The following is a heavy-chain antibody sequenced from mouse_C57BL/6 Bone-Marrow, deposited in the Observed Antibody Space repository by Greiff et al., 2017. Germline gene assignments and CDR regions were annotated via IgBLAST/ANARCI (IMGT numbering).Heavy chain of an antibody. J-gene: IGHJ1*03. CDR3: ARQLRLRYFDV. V-gene: IGHV2-2*01. CDR2: IWSGGST. Sequence: VQLQQSGPGLVQPSQSLSITCTVSGFSLTSYGVHWVRQSPGKGLEWLGVIWSGGSTDYNAAFISRLSISKDNSKSQVFFKRNSLQADDTAIYYCARQLRLRYFDVWGTGTTVTVSS. D-gene: IGHD3-2*02. CDR1: GFSLTSYG.